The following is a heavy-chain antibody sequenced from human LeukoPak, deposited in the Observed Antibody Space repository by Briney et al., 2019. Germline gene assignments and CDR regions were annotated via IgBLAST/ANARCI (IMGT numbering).Heavy chain of an antibody. D-gene: IGHD1-14*01. CDR3: ARDSFETDIDY. Sequence: GGSLRLSCAASGFLFSRYWMIWVRQAPGKGLGWVANIKEDGSEKYYVESMKGRFTISRDNVKNSLYLQINSLRAEDTAVYYCARDSFETDIDYWGQGTLVTVSS. CDR2: IKEDGSEK. V-gene: IGHV3-7*01. J-gene: IGHJ4*02. CDR1: GFLFSRYW.